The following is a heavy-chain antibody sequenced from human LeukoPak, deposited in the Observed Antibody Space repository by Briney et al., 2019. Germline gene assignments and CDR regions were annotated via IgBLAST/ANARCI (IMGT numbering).Heavy chain of an antibody. CDR2: IYPGDSDT. CDR1: YW. J-gene: IGHJ4*02. V-gene: IGHV5-51*01. Sequence: YWIXXVRQMPGKGLXXMGIIYPGDSDTRYSPSFEGQVTISADKSIRTAYLQWSSLKASDTAMYYCARQEGYSYGYEGYWGQGTLVTVSS. D-gene: IGHD5-18*01. CDR3: ARQEGYSYGYEGY.